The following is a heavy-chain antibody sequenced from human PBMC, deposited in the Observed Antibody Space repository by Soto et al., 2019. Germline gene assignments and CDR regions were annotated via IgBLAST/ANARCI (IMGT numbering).Heavy chain of an antibody. CDR2: ISSSGSTI. V-gene: IGHV3-48*03. D-gene: IGHD3-3*01. J-gene: IGHJ4*02. CDR3: ASYDFWSGFPLN. CDR1: GFTFSSYE. Sequence: GGSLRLSCAASGFTFSSYEMNWVRQAPGKGLEWVSYISSSGSTIYYADSVKGRFTISRDNAKSSLYLQMNSLRAEDTAVYYCASYDFWSGFPLNWGQGTLVTVSS.